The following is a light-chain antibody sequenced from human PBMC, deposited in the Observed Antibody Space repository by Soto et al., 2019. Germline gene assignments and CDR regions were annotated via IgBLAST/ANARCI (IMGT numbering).Light chain of an antibody. CDR3: QQYGSSIFT. CDR2: GAS. V-gene: IGKV3-20*01. J-gene: IGKJ3*01. Sequence: EIVLTQSPGTLSLSPGERATLSCRASQSVSSSYLGWYQQKPGQAARLLIYGASTRATGIPDRFSGSGSGTDFTLTMSRLEPDDFAVYYCQQYGSSIFTVGRGTEVDI. CDR1: QSVSSSY.